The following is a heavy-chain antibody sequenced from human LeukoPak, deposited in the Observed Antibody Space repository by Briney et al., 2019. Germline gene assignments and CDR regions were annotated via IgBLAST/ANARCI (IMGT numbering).Heavy chain of an antibody. CDR3: AKDTPAAAEIGYAFDI. J-gene: IGHJ3*02. CDR2: ISWNSGSI. V-gene: IGHV3-9*01. D-gene: IGHD6-13*01. Sequence: PGGSRRLSCAASGFTFDDYAMHWVRQAPGKGLEWVSGISWNSGSIGYADSVKGRFTISRDNAKNSLYLQMNSLRAEDTALYYCAKDTPAAAEIGYAFDIWGQGTMVTVSS. CDR1: GFTFDDYA.